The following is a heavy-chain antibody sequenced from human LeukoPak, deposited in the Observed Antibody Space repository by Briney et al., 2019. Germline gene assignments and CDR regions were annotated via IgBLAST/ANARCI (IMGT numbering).Heavy chain of an antibody. D-gene: IGHD6-19*01. J-gene: IGHJ5*02. CDR2: MYNSETT. CDR3: ARDSSGAGNRWFDP. V-gene: IGHV4-59*11. CDR1: GVSISSHY. Sequence: WDTLSLTCTVSGVSISSHYWSWIRQPTGKGREWIGYMYNSETTKKKPSLKSRVTISVNTSKTQFSLTLRSVTAADTAVYYCARDSSGAGNRWFDPWGQGTLVTVSS.